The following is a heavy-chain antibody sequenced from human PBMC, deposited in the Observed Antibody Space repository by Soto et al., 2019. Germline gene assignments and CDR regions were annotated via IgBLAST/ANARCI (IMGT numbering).Heavy chain of an antibody. D-gene: IGHD3-16*01. Sequence: QVPLLQSGPEVKKPGASVKVSCRAFGYRFTEFGISWVRQAPGQGLEWVGWSRADNSHPNYAKSLQGRVNVTTDTSSNTAYRELTSLSSADTAVYYCARAADRFDCVWGGNDALDIWGQGTLVFVSS. CDR1: GYRFTEFG. CDR2: SRADNSHP. CDR3: ARAADRFDCVWGGNDALDI. J-gene: IGHJ3*02. V-gene: IGHV1-18*01.